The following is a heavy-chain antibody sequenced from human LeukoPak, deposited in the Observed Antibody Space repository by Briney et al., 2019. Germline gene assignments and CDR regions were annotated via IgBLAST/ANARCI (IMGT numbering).Heavy chain of an antibody. D-gene: IGHD5-12*01. CDR1: GGSISSYY. V-gene: IGHV4-4*07. J-gene: IGHJ6*02. Sequence: SETLSLTCTVSGGSISSYYWSWIRQPAGKELEWIGRIYTSGSTNYNPSLKSRVTMSVDTSKNQFSLKLSSVTAADTAVYYCARALVATIGFNYYYGMDVWGQGTTVTVSS. CDR2: IYTSGST. CDR3: ARALVATIGFNYYYGMDV.